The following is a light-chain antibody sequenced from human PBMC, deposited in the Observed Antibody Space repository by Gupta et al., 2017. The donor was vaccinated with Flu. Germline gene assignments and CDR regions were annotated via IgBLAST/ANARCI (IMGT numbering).Light chain of an antibody. V-gene: IGKV1-39*01. CDR3: QQTVTVPNT. CDR1: QDIDTY. J-gene: IGKJ4*01. Sequence: PSSLSASVGDRVTITVRSNQDIDTYLYWFQKKPGAPPKLLIYSASSLKTGVPARFSGSGSGTVFTLIISKLQPEDFATYYCQQTVTVPNTFGSGTMVE. CDR2: SAS.